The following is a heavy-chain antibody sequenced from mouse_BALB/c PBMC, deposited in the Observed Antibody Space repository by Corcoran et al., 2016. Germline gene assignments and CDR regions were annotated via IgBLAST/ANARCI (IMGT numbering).Heavy chain of an antibody. CDR3: ATGKGDY. J-gene: IGHJ2*01. V-gene: IGHV9-3-1*01. CDR2: INTYTGEP. D-gene: IGHD4-1*01. Sequence: QLQLVQSGPELEKPGETVKISCKASGYTFTNYGMNWVKQAPGKGLKWMGWINTYTGEPTYADDFKGRFAFSLETTASTAYLQINNLKNEDTATYFCATGKGDYWGQGTTLTVSS. CDR1: GYTFTNYG.